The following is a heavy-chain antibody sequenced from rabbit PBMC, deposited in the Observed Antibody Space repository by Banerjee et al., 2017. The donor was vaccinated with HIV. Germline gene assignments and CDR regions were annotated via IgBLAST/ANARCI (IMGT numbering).Heavy chain of an antibody. D-gene: IGHD6-1*01. V-gene: IGHV1S45*01. CDR2: IYAGNSGST. Sequence: QEQLEESGGDLVKPEGFLTLTCTASGFSFSSGYDMCWVRQAPGKGLEWIACIYAGNSGSTDYASWAKGRFTISETSSTTVTLQMTSLTAADTATYFCARAYASYSDSYISFTLWGPGTLVTVS. CDR1: GFSFSSGYD. CDR3: ARAYASYSDSYISFTL. J-gene: IGHJ4*01.